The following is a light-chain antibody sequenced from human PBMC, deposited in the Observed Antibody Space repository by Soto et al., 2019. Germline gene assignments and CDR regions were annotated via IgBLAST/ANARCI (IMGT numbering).Light chain of an antibody. CDR2: AAS. V-gene: IGKV1-6*01. Sequence: AIQLTQSPSSLSASVGDRVTITCRASQGIRSDVAWYQQKPGKAPKLLIYAASTLQSGVPLRFSGSGSDTDFTLTISSLQPEDFATYYCLQDYNSPWTFGQGTKVEIK. CDR3: LQDYNSPWT. CDR1: QGIRSD. J-gene: IGKJ1*01.